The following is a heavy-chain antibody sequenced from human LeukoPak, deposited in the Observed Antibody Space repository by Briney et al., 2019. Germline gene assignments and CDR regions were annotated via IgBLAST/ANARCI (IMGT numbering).Heavy chain of an antibody. J-gene: IGHJ6*03. V-gene: IGHV3-21*01. Sequence: PGGSLRLSCAASGFPFSSYEMNWVRQAPGKGLEWVSSISISSNYIYYTDSVKGRCTISRDNAKNSLYLQMNSLRAEDTAVYYCARGYYMDVWGKGTTVTVSS. CDR2: ISISSNYI. CDR3: ARGYYMDV. CDR1: GFPFSSYE.